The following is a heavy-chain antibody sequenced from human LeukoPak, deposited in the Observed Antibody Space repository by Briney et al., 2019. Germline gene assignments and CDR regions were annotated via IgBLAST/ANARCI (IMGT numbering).Heavy chain of an antibody. CDR3: ARDGLILLWFGELDY. CDR1: GFTFSDYY. CDR2: ISSSGSTI. V-gene: IGHV3-11*01. D-gene: IGHD3-10*01. Sequence: VGSLRLSCAASGFTFSDYYMSWIRQAPGKGLEWVSYISSSGSTIYYADSVKGRFTISRDNAKNSLYLQMNSLRAEDTAVYYCARDGLILLWFGELDYWGQGTLVTVSS. J-gene: IGHJ4*02.